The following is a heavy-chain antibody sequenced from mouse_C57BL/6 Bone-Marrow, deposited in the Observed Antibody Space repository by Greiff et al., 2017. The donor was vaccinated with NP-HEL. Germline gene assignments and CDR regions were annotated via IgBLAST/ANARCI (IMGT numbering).Heavy chain of an antibody. V-gene: IGHV5-6*02. CDR3: ARRDRITTVVADWYFDV. CDR1: GFTFSSYG. J-gene: IGHJ1*03. Sequence: DVKLVESGGDLVKPGGSLKLSCAASGFTFSSYGMSWVRQTPDKRLEWVATISSGGSYTYYPDSVKGRFTISRDNAKNTLDLQMSSLKSEDTAMYYCARRDRITTVVADWYFDVWGTGTTVTVSS. CDR2: ISSGGSYT. D-gene: IGHD1-1*01.